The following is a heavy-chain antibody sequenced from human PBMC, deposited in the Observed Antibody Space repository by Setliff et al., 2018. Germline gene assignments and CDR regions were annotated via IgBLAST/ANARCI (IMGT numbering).Heavy chain of an antibody. CDR1: GDSISRSTYY. J-gene: IGHJ4*02. CDR2: VDHSGNT. D-gene: IGHD3-22*01. Sequence: PSETLSLTCTLSGDSISRSTYYWGWIRQSPGKGLVWTGTVDHSGNTFYNPSLKSRVAISVDTSKNRFSLKLTSVSAADTAVYYCARRDSTGYYGYSFDFWGQGTLVTVSS. CDR3: ARRDSTGYYGYSFDF. V-gene: IGHV4-39*02.